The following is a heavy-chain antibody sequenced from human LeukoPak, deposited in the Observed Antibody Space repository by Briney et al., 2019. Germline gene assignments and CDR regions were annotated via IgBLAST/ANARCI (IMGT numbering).Heavy chain of an antibody. CDR1: GFTFSSYW. V-gene: IGHV3-7*01. CDR2: IKQDGSEK. CDR3: ARERSGWLTPFDY. D-gene: IGHD6-19*01. Sequence: PGGSLRLSCAASGFTFSSYWMSWVRQAPGKGLEWVANIKQDGSEKYYVDSVKGRFTISRDNAKNSLYLQMNSLRAEDTAVYYCARERSGWLTPFDYWGQGTLVTVSS. J-gene: IGHJ4*02.